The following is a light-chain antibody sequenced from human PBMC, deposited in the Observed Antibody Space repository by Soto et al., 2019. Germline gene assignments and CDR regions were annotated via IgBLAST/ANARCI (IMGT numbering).Light chain of an antibody. V-gene: IGKV2-30*01. CDR3: MQGTHWPLT. Sequence: EVVLTQSPLSLPVTVGQPATVSCRSSQSLLFFNGITYLTWFNQRPGQPPRRLISEVSNRDSGVPDRFSASGSGTDFTLEISRVEAEDVGLFYCMQGTHWPLTFGGGTRVEIK. CDR1: QSLLFFNGITY. CDR2: EVS. J-gene: IGKJ4*01.